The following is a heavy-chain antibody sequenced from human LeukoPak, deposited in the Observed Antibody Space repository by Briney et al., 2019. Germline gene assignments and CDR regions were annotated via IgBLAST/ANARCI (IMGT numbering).Heavy chain of an antibody. V-gene: IGHV3-49*04. CDR1: EFTFGDHG. J-gene: IGHJ6*02. Sequence: PGRSLRLSRIAFEFTFGDHGMSWVRQAPGNGREWVAFNRSKNYRGTAEYASTVRGSLTVSGDDSKSIAYWQRSSLETEDTDVYYGARGPIDLWLYYGRDVWGQGTTVSVSS. D-gene: IGHD5-18*01. CDR2: NRSKNYRGTA. CDR3: ARGPIDLWLYYGRDV.